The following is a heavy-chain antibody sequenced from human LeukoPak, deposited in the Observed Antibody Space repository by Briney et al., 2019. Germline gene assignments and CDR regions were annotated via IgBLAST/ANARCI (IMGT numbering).Heavy chain of an antibody. CDR2: IKQDGSEK. CDR1: GFTFSRDW. V-gene: IGHV3-7*05. J-gene: IGHJ4*02. Sequence: GGSLRLSCAASGFTFSRDWMTWVRQAPGKGREWVANIKQDGSEKYYVGSVKGRFTISRDNARNSLYLQMNSLRAEDTAVYYCARGQLPGNYWGQGTLVTVSS. D-gene: IGHD2-2*01. CDR3: ARGQLPGNY.